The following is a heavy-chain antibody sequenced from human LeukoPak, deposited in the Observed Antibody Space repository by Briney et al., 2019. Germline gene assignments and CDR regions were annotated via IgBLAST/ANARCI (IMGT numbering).Heavy chain of an antibody. J-gene: IGHJ4*02. D-gene: IGHD2-2*01. CDR3: AKDLSGRYCSTSCYYFDY. CDR2: IRYDGNNK. CDR1: GFTFSSYD. Sequence: EPGGSLRLSCAASGFTFSSYDMHWVRQAPGKGLEWVAFIRYDGNNKYYADSVKGRFTISRDNSKNTLYLQMNSLRAEDTAVYHCAKDLSGRYCSTSCYYFDYWGQGTLVTVSS. V-gene: IGHV3-30*02.